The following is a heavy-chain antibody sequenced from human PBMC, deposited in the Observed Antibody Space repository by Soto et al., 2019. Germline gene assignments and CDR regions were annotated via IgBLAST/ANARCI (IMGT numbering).Heavy chain of an antibody. J-gene: IGHJ5*02. Sequence: QITLKESGPTLVKPTQTLTLTCTFSGFSLSTSGVGVGWIRQPPGKALEWLAFIYWDDDKRYSPSLKSRLTITKYTSKTQVVLTMTNMDPVDTATYYCAHRRGGIWFGEDRFDPWGQGTLVTVSS. D-gene: IGHD3-10*01. CDR1: GFSLSTSGVG. CDR3: AHRRGGIWFGEDRFDP. CDR2: IYWDDDK. V-gene: IGHV2-5*02.